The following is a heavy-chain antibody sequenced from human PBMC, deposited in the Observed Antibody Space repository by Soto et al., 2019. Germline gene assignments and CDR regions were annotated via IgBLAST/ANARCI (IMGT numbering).Heavy chain of an antibody. CDR3: ARAIYSSGWKSYYGMDV. Sequence: ASVKVSCKASGYTSTSYYMHWVRQAPGQGLEWMGIINPSGGSTSYAQKFQGRVTMTRDTSTSTVYMELSSLRSEDTAVYYCARAIYSSGWKSYYGMDVWGQGTTVTVSS. V-gene: IGHV1-46*01. CDR1: GYTSTSYY. J-gene: IGHJ6*02. D-gene: IGHD6-19*01. CDR2: INPSGGST.